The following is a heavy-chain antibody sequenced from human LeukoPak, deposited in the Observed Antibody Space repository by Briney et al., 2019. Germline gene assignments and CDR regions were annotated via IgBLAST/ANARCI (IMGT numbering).Heavy chain of an antibody. J-gene: IGHJ4*02. V-gene: IGHV3-23*01. CDR3: ARDRRYAIFGVED. CDR1: GFTFSSYA. D-gene: IGHD3-3*01. CDR2: ISGSGGST. Sequence: QPGRSLRLSCAASGFTFSSYAMSWVRQAPGKGLEWVSAISGSGGSTYYADSVKGRFTISRDNSKNTLYLQMNSLRAEDTAVYYCARDRRYAIFGVEDWGQGTLVTVSS.